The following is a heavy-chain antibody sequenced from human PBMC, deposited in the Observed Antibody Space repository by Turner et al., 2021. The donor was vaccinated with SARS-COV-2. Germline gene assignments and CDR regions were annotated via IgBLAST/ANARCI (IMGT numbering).Heavy chain of an antibody. Sequence: EVQVLESGGTLVQPGGSLRLSGAVSGFIFSNYAMTWVRQAPGRGLEWVCSIVSDGDSTYYADSVKGRFTISRDDSKNTVSLQMNSLRAEDTALYYCAKTRGPVAFHPDSWGQGTLVTVSS. D-gene: IGHD2-2*01. J-gene: IGHJ4*02. CDR2: IVSDGDST. CDR3: AKTRGPVAFHPDS. V-gene: IGHV3-23*01. CDR1: GFIFSNYA.